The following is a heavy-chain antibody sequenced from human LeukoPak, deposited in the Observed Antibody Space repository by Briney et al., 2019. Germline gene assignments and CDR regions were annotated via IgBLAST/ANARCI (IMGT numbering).Heavy chain of an antibody. Sequence: SETLSLTCAVYGGSFSGYYWSWIRQPPGKGLEWIGEINHSGSTNYNPSLKSRVTISVDTSKNQSSLKLSSVTAADTAVYYCAKDVSPFWSGSGSFFDYWGQGTLVTVSS. V-gene: IGHV4-34*01. CDR1: GGSFSGYY. D-gene: IGHD3-10*01. J-gene: IGHJ4*02. CDR3: AKDVSPFWSGSGSFFDY. CDR2: INHSGST.